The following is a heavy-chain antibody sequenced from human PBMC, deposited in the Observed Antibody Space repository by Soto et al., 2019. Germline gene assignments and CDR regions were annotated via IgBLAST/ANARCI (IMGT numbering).Heavy chain of an antibody. D-gene: IGHD2-15*01. V-gene: IGHV3-13*01. J-gene: IGHJ6*02. CDR1: GFTFSSYD. CDR2: IGTAGDT. Sequence: EVQLVESGGGLVQPGGSLRLSCAASGFTFSSYDMHWVRQATGKGLEWVSAIGTAGDTYYPGSVKGRFTISRENAKNSLYLQMNSLRAEDTAVYYCARLLPGAGGGTDVWGQGTTVTVSS. CDR3: ARLLPGAGGGTDV.